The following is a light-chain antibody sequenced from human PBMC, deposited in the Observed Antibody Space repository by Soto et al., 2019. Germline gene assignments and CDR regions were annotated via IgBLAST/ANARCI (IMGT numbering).Light chain of an antibody. CDR1: SCDVGGYNY. J-gene: IGLJ1*01. V-gene: IGLV2-14*01. CDR2: EVS. Sequence: QSVLTQPASVSGSPGQSITISCTGTSCDVGGYNYVSWYQQHPGKAPKLMIYEVSNRPSGVSNRFSGSKPGNTASLTISGLQAEDEADYYCSSYTSSITYVFGTGTKVTVL. CDR3: SSYTSSITYV.